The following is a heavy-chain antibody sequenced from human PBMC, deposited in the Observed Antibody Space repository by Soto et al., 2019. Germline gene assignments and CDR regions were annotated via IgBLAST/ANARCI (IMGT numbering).Heavy chain of an antibody. V-gene: IGHV3-73*02. D-gene: IGHD3-3*01. CDR2: IRDKVNKYAT. CDR1: GFTFSGSA. CDR3: GYDFWSGYYSVGQTSGMDV. Sequence: EVQLVESGGGLVQPGGSLKLSCAASGFTFSGSAIHWVRQASGKGLEWVGGIRDKVNKYATAYAASVTGRFTISRDDSKNMAYLKMNSLKTDDTAVYYCGYDFWSGYYSVGQTSGMDVWGQGTTVTVSS. J-gene: IGHJ6*02.